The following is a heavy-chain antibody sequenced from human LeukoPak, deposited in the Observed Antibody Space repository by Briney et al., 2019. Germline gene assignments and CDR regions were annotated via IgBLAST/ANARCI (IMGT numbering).Heavy chain of an antibody. CDR1: GYTFTGYY. CDR3: ARDKAVNYDGSWSSQGAFDI. Sequence: ASVKVSCEDPGYTFTGYYMQWVRDGPGQGLGWVGWINLKSGGTNYAQKSQGTVTMTRHTSITTAYMEMSRLRPDDTAVYYCARDKAVNYDGSWSSQGAFDIWGQGTMVTVSS. CDR2: INLKSGGT. D-gene: IGHD3-10*01. V-gene: IGHV1-2*02. J-gene: IGHJ3*02.